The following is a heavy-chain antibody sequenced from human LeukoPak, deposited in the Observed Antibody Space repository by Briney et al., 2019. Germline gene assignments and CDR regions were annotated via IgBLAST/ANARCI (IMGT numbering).Heavy chain of an antibody. CDR2: IYHSGST. CDR1: GGSISTYY. Sequence: SETLSLTCTVSGGSISTYYWNWIRQPPGKGLEWIGYIYHSGSTNYNPSLQSRVTISVDTSKNQFSLNLNSVTAADTAVYYCARASGRDGYVVGPAYYYYGMDVWGQGTTVTVSS. D-gene: IGHD5-24*01. V-gene: IGHV4-59*01. CDR3: ARASGRDGYVVGPAYYYYGMDV. J-gene: IGHJ6*02.